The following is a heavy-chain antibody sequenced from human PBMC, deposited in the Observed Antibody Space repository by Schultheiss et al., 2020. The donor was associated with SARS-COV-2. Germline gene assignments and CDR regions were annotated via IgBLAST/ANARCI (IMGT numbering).Heavy chain of an antibody. CDR2: IYYSGST. Sequence: GSLRLSCTVSDGSISSYYWSWIRQPPGKGLEWIGYIYYSGSTNYNPSLKSRVTMSVDTSKNQFSLKLSSVTAADTAVYYCARLNSSWINERPYNWFDPWGQGTLVTVSS. D-gene: IGHD6-13*01. CDR1: DGSISSYY. CDR3: ARLNSSWINERPYNWFDP. J-gene: IGHJ5*02. V-gene: IGHV4-59*12.